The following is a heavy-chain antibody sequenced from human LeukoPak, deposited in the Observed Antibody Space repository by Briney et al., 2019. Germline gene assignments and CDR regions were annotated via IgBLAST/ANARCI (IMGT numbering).Heavy chain of an antibody. D-gene: IGHD6-19*01. V-gene: IGHV3-13*01. CDR2: IGAAGDT. J-gene: IGHJ6*02. CDR1: GFTFSSYD. Sequence: PGGSLRLSCAASGFTFSSYDMHWVRQATGKGLEWVSAIGAAGDTYYPGSVKGRFTISRENAKNPLYLHMNSLRAGDTALYYCARGGVSGWWKKNYYHGMEVWGQGTTVTVPS. CDR3: ARGGVSGWWKKNYYHGMEV.